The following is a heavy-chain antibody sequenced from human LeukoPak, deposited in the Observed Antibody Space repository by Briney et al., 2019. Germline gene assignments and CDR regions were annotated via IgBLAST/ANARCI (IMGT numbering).Heavy chain of an antibody. J-gene: IGHJ4*02. CDR3: ARGYNYDSSGYSQPFDY. D-gene: IGHD3-22*01. CDR2: IWYDGSNK. V-gene: IGHV3-33*01. CDR1: GFTFSSYG. Sequence: PGGSLRLSCAASGFTFSSYGMHWVRQAPDKGLEWVAVIWYDGSNKYYADSVKGRFTISRDNSKNTLYLQMNSLRAEDTAVYYCARGYNYDSSGYSQPFDYWGQGTLVTVSS.